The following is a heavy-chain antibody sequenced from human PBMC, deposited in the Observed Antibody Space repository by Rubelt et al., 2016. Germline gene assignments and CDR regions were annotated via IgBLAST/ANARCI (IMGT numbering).Heavy chain of an antibody. J-gene: IGHJ4*02. Sequence: EVQLVESGGGLVQPGGSLRLSCAASGFTFSSYAMNWVRQAPGKGLEWVSAISGSATGTYYSDSVKGRFTISRDNSKNPLYMQMNSRRAEDTAVYYCAKDSSGWYIDYWGQGTLVTVSS. D-gene: IGHD6-19*01. V-gene: IGHV3-23*04. CDR2: ISGSATGT. CDR3: AKDSSGWYIDY. CDR1: GFTFSSYA.